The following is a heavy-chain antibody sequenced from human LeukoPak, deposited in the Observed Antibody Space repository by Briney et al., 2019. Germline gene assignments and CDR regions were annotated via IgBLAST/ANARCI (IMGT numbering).Heavy chain of an antibody. D-gene: IGHD3-22*01. Sequence: SVKVSCKASGYTFTGYYMHWVRQAPGQRLEWIGWIVVGSGNTNYAQKFQERVTITRDVSTSTAYMELSSLRSEDTAVYYCAAFYWDSSGYGDYWGQGTLVTVSS. V-gene: IGHV1-58*02. CDR3: AAFYWDSSGYGDY. CDR1: GYTFTGYY. CDR2: IVVGSGNT. J-gene: IGHJ4*02.